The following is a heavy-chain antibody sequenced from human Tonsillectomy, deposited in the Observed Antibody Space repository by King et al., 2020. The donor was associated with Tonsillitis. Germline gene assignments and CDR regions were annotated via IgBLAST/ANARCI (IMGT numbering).Heavy chain of an antibody. CDR1: GGSISKSDYS. V-gene: IGHV4-30-2*01. CDR2: IYHDGGN. CDR3: ARVPVEDKKRYFDL. D-gene: IGHD6-19*01. Sequence: QLQESGSGLVKPSQTLSLTCAVSGGSISKSDYSWSWIRQPPGKGLEWIGYIYHDGGNFYNPSLKSRVTISLDRSKNQFYLNLSTVTAADTAVYYCARVPVEDKKRYFDLWGRGSLVTVSS. J-gene: IGHJ2*01.